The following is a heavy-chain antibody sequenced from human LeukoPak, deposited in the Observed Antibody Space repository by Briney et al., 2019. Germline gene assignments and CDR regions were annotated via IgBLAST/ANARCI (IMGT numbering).Heavy chain of an antibody. D-gene: IGHD6-13*01. V-gene: IGHV4-34*01. J-gene: IGHJ4*02. CDR3: ARGRAAAAY. CDR2: INHSGST. CDR1: GGSFSGYY. Sequence: SETLSLICAVYGGSFSGYYWSWIRQPPGKGLEWIGEINHSGSTNYNPSLKSRVTISVDTSKNQFSLKLSSVTAADTAVYYCARGRAAAAYWGQGTLVTVSS.